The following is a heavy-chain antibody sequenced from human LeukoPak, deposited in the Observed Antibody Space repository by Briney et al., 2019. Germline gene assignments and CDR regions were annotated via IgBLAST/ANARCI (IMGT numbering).Heavy chain of an antibody. J-gene: IGHJ2*01. CDR1: GYTFTGYY. V-gene: IGHV1-2*02. D-gene: IGHD4-17*01. Sequence: ASVKVSCKASGYTFTGYYMHWVRQAPGQGLEWMGWINPNSGGTNYAQKFQGRVTMTRNTSISTAYMELSSLRSEDTAVYYCARGRSRYGDYWYFDLWGRGTLVTVSS. CDR2: INPNSGGT. CDR3: ARGRSRYGDYWYFDL.